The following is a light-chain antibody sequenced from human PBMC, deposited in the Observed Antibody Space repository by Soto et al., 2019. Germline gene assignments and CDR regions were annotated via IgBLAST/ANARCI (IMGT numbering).Light chain of an antibody. V-gene: IGLV2-11*01. CDR3: CACAGRFTCV. CDR2: DVT. Sequence: QSVLTQPRSVSGSPGQSVTISCTGTSSDVGDYYFVSWYQQHPDKAPKLMIYDVTKWPSGVPDRFSGSKSGNTASLTISGLQADDEADYYCCACAGRFTCVFGTGTKVTV. CDR1: SSDVGDYYF. J-gene: IGLJ1*01.